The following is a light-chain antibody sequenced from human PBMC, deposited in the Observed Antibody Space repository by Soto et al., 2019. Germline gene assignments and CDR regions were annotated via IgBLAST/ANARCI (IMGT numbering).Light chain of an antibody. J-gene: IGKJ1*01. V-gene: IGKV1-6*01. CDR2: AAS. CDR3: LLEFRYFWA. Sequence: AVQLTQSPSSLSASVGDRVTITCRASQAIRTALGWYQQRPGKVPKLLIYAASTLQSGVPSRFSGSGSGTDFTLTISSLQPEDFATYYCLLEFRYFWAFGQGTMVDIK. CDR1: QAIRTA.